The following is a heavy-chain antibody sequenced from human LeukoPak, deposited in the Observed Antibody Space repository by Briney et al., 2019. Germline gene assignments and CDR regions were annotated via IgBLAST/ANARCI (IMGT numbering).Heavy chain of an antibody. Sequence: GGSLRLSCAASGFTVSTKYMSWVRQAPGKGLEWVSLIYSDGSTYYADSVKGRITISRDNSKNTLYLQMNSLRAEDTAVYYCASYYLEWSFGWAFDIWGQGTMVTVFS. CDR1: GFTVSTKY. V-gene: IGHV3-66*02. CDR3: ASYYLEWSFGWAFDI. J-gene: IGHJ3*02. CDR2: IYSDGST. D-gene: IGHD3-3*01.